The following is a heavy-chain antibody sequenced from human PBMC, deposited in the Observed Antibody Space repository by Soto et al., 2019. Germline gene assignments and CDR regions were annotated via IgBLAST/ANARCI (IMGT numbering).Heavy chain of an antibody. Sequence: ASVKVSCKASGYTFTNYYMHWVRQAPGQGLEWMGIIIPSDGRTSYAQKFQGRVIMTRDTPTSTVYMDLSSLRSEDTAVYYCARSKVTTPNYFYYAMDVWGQGTTVTVSS. V-gene: IGHV1-46*01. CDR1: GYTFTNYY. CDR2: IIPSDGRT. J-gene: IGHJ6*02. CDR3: ARSKVTTPNYFYYAMDV. D-gene: IGHD4-17*01.